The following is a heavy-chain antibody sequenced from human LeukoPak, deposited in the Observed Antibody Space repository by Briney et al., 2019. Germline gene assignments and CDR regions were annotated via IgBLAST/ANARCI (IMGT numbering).Heavy chain of an antibody. V-gene: IGHV3-23*01. J-gene: IGHJ4*02. Sequence: PGASLRLSCAASGFTFSNYAMSWVRQAPGKGLGWVSAITGSGGGTYYADSVKGRFTISRDNSKNTLYLQMNSLRAEDTAVYYCAKWGDYDVLTGYYDSDYWGQGTLVTVSS. CDR3: AKWGDYDVLTGYYDSDY. D-gene: IGHD3-9*01. CDR2: ITGSGGGT. CDR1: GFTFSNYA.